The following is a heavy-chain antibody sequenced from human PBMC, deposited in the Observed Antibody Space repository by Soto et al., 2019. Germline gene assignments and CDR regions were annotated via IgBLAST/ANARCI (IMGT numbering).Heavy chain of an antibody. CDR3: AISLFVVLVPTVMWFDP. J-gene: IGHJ5*02. Sequence: QVQLVESGGGVVQPGRSLRLSCAGSGFTFGSYAMHWVRQAAGKGLEWVAVISDDGSDNYYADSVKGRFTISRDNSKNTLYLHMSGLRPEDTAVYHCAISLFVVLVPTVMWFDPRGQGTVVSVSS. CDR2: ISDDGSDN. CDR1: GFTFGSYA. V-gene: IGHV3-30*04. D-gene: IGHD2-8*01.